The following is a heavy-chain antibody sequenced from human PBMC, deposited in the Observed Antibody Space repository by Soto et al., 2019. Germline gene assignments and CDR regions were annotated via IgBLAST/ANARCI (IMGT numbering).Heavy chain of an antibody. Sequence: EVQLLESGGGSVQPGGSLMLSCAASGFTFDSYSLSWVRQAPGKGLEWVSGISGTGQTTHYGDSVKGRFIISRDNFRNTLYLQMNSLRAEDTVVYFCAKSRGDSWNTYFFDYWGRGALVTVSS. V-gene: IGHV3-23*01. CDR1: GFTFDSYS. D-gene: IGHD2-21*01. J-gene: IGHJ4*02. CDR2: ISGTGQTT. CDR3: AKSRGDSWNTYFFDY.